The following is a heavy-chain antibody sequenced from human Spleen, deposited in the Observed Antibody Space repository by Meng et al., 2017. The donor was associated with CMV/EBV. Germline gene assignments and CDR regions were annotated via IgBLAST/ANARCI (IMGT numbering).Heavy chain of an antibody. CDR3: AKDLGFYDFWDDYSTVYTMDV. V-gene: IGHV3-48*04. Sequence: GESLKISCAASGFIFSNHNMKWVRQAPGKGLEWISHISTSSSSIYYADSVKGRFTISRDNAKNSLFLQMNSLRAEDTAVYYCAKDLGFYDFWDDYSTVYTMDVWGQGTSVTVSS. CDR1: GFIFSNHN. J-gene: IGHJ6*02. CDR2: ISTSSSSI. D-gene: IGHD3-3*01.